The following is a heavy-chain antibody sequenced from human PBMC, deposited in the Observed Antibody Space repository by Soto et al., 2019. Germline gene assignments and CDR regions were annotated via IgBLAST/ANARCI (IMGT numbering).Heavy chain of an antibody. CDR1: GGSFSGYY. J-gene: IGHJ6*02. CDR3: ATLGGYGMDG. V-gene: IGHV4-34*01. D-gene: IGHD3-16*01. CDR2: INHSGST. Sequence: QVQLQQWGAGLLKPSETLSITCAVYGGSFSGYYWSWIRQPPGKGLEWIGEINHSGSTNYNPSLKSRVTISVDTAKNQFSLKLSSVTAADTAVYYGATLGGYGMDGWGQGTTVTVSS.